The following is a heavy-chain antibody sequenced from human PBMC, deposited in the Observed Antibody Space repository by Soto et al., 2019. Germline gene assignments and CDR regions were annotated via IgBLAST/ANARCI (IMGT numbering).Heavy chain of an antibody. V-gene: IGHV3-48*01. Sequence: ESGGGLVQPGGSLRLSCAASGFTFSSYSMNWVRQAPGKGLEWVSYISSSSSTIYYADSVKGRFTISRDNAKNSLYLQMNSLRAEDTAVYYCAIDLNLGSFDYWGQGTLVTVSS. CDR2: ISSSSSTI. J-gene: IGHJ4*02. CDR3: AIDLNLGSFDY. CDR1: GFTFSSYS.